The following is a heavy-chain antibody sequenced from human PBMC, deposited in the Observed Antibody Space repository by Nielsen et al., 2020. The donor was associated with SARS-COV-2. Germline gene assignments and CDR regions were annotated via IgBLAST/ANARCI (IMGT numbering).Heavy chain of an antibody. J-gene: IGHJ6*02. CDR1: GFTFSSYW. CDR2: INSDGSST. V-gene: IGHV3-74*01. Sequence: GGSLRLSCAASGFTFSSYWMHWVRQAPGKGLVWVSRINSDGSSTSYADSVKGRFTISRDNAKSTLYLQMNSLRAEDTAVYYCARDSSGRGLYYYGMDVWGQGTTVTVSS. D-gene: IGHD6-19*01. CDR3: ARDSSGRGLYYYGMDV.